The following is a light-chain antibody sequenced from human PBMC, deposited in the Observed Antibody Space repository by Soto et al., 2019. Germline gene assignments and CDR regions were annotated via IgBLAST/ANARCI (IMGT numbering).Light chain of an antibody. J-gene: IGKJ1*01. V-gene: IGKV1-5*01. CDR2: DAS. Sequence: DIQMTQSPPTLSASVGDRVTITCRASQPISSWLAWYHQKPGKAPKLLIYDASNLESGVPSRFSGSGSGTEFTLTISSLQPEDFGIHYCQQYENYWTFGQGTKVEIK. CDR3: QQYENYWT. CDR1: QPISSW.